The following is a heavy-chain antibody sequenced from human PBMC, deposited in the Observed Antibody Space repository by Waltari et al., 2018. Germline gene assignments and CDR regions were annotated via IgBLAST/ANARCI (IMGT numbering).Heavy chain of an antibody. Sequence: QVQLQQWGAGLLKPSETLSLTCAVYGGSFSGYYWSWIRQPPGKGLEWIGEINHSGSTNYNPSLKSRVTISVDTSKNQFSLKLSSVTAADTAVYYCARAGRLRAAADTWSRAFDIWGQGTMVTVSS. CDR1: GGSFSGYY. CDR3: ARAGRLRAAADTWSRAFDI. D-gene: IGHD6-13*01. V-gene: IGHV4-34*01. CDR2: INHSGST. J-gene: IGHJ3*02.